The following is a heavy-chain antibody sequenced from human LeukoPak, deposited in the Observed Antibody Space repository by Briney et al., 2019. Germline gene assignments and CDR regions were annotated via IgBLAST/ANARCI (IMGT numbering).Heavy chain of an antibody. CDR1: GFTFSTYG. CDR2: IKQDGSEK. J-gene: IGHJ3*02. V-gene: IGHV3-7*05. CDR3: ARDGAIGRAFDI. Sequence: PGGSLRLSCSASGFTFSTYGMHWVRQAPGKGLEWVANIKQDGSEKYYVDSVKGRFTISKDNAKNSLYLQMNSLRAEDTAMFYCARDGAIGRAFDIWGQGTMVTVSS. D-gene: IGHD1-26*01.